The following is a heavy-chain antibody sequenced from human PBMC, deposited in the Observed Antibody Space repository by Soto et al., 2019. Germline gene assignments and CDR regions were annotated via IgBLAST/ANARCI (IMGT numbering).Heavy chain of an antibody. CDR3: APWFGAFDY. CDR1: GVTFSSYG. Sequence: QVQLVESGGGVVQPGRSLRLSCAASGVTFSSYGMHWVRQAPGKGLEWVAVISYDGSNKHYADSVKGRFTISRDNSKNTLYLQMNSLRAEDTAVYYCAPWFGAFDYWGQGTLVTVSS. J-gene: IGHJ4*02. V-gene: IGHV3-30*03. CDR2: ISYDGSNK. D-gene: IGHD3-10*01.